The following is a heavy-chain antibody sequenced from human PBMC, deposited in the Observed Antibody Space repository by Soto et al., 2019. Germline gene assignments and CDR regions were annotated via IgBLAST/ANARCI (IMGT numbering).Heavy chain of an antibody. J-gene: IGHJ4*02. V-gene: IGHV4-31*03. CDR3: ATTRDSGNYNFDY. Sequence: SETLSLTCSVSGASITNGGYYWTWIRQHPGKGLEWIGYFYYSGSTYYNPSLKSRLTISGDSSTNQFSLKVASVTDADTAVYFCATTRDSGNYNFDYWGQGTLVTVSS. D-gene: IGHD1-26*01. CDR2: FYYSGST. CDR1: GASITNGGYY.